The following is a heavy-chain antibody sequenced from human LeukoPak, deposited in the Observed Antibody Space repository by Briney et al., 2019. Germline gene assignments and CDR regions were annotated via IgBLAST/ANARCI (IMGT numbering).Heavy chain of an antibody. CDR1: GFTFSKAW. Sequence: PGGSLRLSCAASGFTFSKAWMSRVRQAPGKGLEWVGRIKSKTDGGTTDYAAPVKGRFTISRDNAKNSLYLQMNSLRAEDTALYYCAKGPSYQYCSGGSCYGYYFDYWGQGTLVTVSS. V-gene: IGHV3-15*05. CDR3: AKGPSYQYCSGGSCYGYYFDY. CDR2: IKSKTDGGTT. J-gene: IGHJ4*02. D-gene: IGHD2-15*01.